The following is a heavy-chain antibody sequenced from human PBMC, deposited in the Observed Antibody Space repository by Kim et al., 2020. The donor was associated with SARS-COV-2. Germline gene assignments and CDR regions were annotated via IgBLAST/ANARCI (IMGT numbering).Heavy chain of an antibody. Sequence: SETLSLTCTVSGGSISSYYWSWIRQPPGKGLEWIGYIYYSGSTNYNPSLKSRVTISVDTSKNQFSLKLSSVTAADTAVYYCARAGYSSSHGAWNWFDPWGQGTLVTVSS. CDR1: GGSISSYY. CDR3: ARAGYSSSHGAWNWFDP. V-gene: IGHV4-59*01. CDR2: IYYSGST. D-gene: IGHD6-13*01. J-gene: IGHJ5*02.